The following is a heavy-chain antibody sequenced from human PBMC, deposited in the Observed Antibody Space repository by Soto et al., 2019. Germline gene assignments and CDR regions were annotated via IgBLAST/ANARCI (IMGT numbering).Heavy chain of an antibody. CDR2: ISGSGGSL. CDR1: GFTFSNHA. CDR3: ARDSPIGYNYERIDY. V-gene: IGHV3-23*01. J-gene: IGHJ4*02. D-gene: IGHD3-16*01. Sequence: EVQLLESGGGLVQPGGSLRLSCAASGFTFSNHAMTWVRQAPGKGLEWVSVISGSGGSLYYADSVKGRVTISRDYSKNTVYLQMNSLRAEATAVYFCARDSPIGYNYERIDYWGQGTLVTVSS.